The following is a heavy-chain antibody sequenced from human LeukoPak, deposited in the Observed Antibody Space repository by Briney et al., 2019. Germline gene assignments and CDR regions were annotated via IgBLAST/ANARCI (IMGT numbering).Heavy chain of an antibody. V-gene: IGHV1-18*01. CDR3: ARVYSGYGDRAFDY. CDR2: ISAYNGNT. Sequence: GASVKVSCKASGYTFARYGISWVRQAPGQGLEWMGWISAYNGNTNYAQKLQGRVTMTTDTSTSTAYMELRSLGSDDTAVYYCARVYSGYGDRAFDYWGQGTLVTVSS. D-gene: IGHD4-17*01. CDR1: GYTFARYG. J-gene: IGHJ4*02.